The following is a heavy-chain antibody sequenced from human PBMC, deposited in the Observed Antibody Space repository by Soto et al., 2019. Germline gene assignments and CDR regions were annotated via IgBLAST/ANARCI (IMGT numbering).Heavy chain of an antibody. CDR2: ISWNSGSI. CDR1: GFTFDDYA. V-gene: IGHV3-9*01. Sequence: EVQLVESGGGLVQPGRSLRLSCAASGFTFDDYAMHWVRQAPGKGLEWVSGISWNSGSIGYADSVKGRFTISRDNAKNSLYLQMNSLRAEDTALYYCAKGYGMAVWGQGTTVTVSS. CDR3: AKGYGMAV. J-gene: IGHJ6*02.